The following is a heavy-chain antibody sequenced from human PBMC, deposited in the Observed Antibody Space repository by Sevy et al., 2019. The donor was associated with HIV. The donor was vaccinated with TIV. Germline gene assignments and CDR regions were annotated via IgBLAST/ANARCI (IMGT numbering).Heavy chain of an antibody. CDR3: ASGSAGTAQY. CDR1: GFPSGSFW. J-gene: IGHJ4*02. V-gene: IGHV3-74*01. D-gene: IGHD1-1*01. CDR2: INSDGKIT. Sequence: GGSLRLSCAVSGFPSGSFWMHWVRQVPGKGLLWVSHINSDGKITNYADSVKGRLTVSRDNGKNTQQLQMSSLGADDTAVYYCASGSAGTAQYWGQGILVTVSS.